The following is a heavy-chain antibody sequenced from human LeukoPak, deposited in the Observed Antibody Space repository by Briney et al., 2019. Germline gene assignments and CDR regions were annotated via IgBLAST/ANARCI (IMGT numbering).Heavy chain of an antibody. CDR1: GGSISSYY. CDR2: IYYSGNT. D-gene: IGHD2-2*01. J-gene: IGHJ3*02. Sequence: SETLSLTCTVSGGSISSYYWNWIRQPPGKGLEWIGYIYYSGNTNYNPSLKSRVTASVDTSKNQFSLKLSSVTAADTAVYYCARGCSSTSCFRQAFDIWGQGTMVTVSS. CDR3: ARGCSSTSCFRQAFDI. V-gene: IGHV4-59*01.